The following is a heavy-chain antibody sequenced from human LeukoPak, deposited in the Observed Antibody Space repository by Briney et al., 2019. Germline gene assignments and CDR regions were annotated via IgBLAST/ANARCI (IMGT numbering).Heavy chain of an antibody. V-gene: IGHV1-69*05. CDR2: IIPIFGTA. D-gene: IGHD3-22*01. CDR3: ASTRGSGYYLFDY. CDR1: GGTFSSYA. Sequence: SVKVSCKASGGTFSSYAISWVRRAPGQGLEWMGRIIPIFGTANYAQKFQGRVTITTDESTSTAYMELSSLRSEDTAVYYCASTRGSGYYLFDYWGQGTLVTVSS. J-gene: IGHJ4*02.